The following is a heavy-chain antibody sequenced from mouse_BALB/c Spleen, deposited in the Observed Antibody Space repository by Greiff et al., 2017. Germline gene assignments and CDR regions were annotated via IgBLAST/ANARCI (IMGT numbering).Heavy chain of an antibody. J-gene: IGHJ2*01. D-gene: IGHD1-1*01. Sequence: QVQLKESGPGLVQPSQSLSITCTVSGFSLTSYGVHWVRQSPGKGLEWLGVIWSGGSTDYNAAFIYRLSNSKDNSKSHVFFKMNSLQANDTAIYYCDKNSSGSSDLDYWGQGTTLTVSS. V-gene: IGHV2-2*02. CDR3: DKNSSGSSDLDY. CDR1: GFSLTSYG. CDR2: IWSGGST.